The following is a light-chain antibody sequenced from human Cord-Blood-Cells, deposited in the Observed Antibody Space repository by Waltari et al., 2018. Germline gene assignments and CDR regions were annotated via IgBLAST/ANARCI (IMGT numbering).Light chain of an antibody. V-gene: IGKV3-11*01. CDR3: QQRSNWT. Sequence: DIVLTQSPATLSLSPGERATLSCRASQSVSSYLAWYQQKPGQAPRLLIYDASNRATVIPARFSGSGSGTDFTLTISSLKPEDFAVYCCQQRSNWTFGQGTKVEIK. CDR1: QSVSSY. CDR2: DAS. J-gene: IGKJ1*01.